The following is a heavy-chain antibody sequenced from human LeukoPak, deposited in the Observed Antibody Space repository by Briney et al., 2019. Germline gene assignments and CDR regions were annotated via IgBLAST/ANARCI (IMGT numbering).Heavy chain of an antibody. V-gene: IGHV3-7*01. CDR2: INQDGSEK. Sequence: PGGSLRLSCAASGFTFSSHWMSWVRQAPGKGLEWVANINQDGSEKYYVDSVMGRFTVSRDNAKNSLHLQINSLRAEDTAVYFCARDSEHSSSAFDIWGQGTMVTVSS. CDR3: ARDSEHSSSAFDI. J-gene: IGHJ3*02. CDR1: GFTFSSHW. D-gene: IGHD6-6*01.